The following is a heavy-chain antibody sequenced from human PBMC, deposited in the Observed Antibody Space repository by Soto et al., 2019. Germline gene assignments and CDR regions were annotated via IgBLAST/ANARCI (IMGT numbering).Heavy chain of an antibody. J-gene: IGHJ4*02. CDR3: ARDFIVGAPDYFDY. CDR1: GFTFSDYP. CDR2: ISYDGRVK. D-gene: IGHD1-26*01. Sequence: QVQLVESGGGVVQPGRSLRLSCAASGFTFSDYPMHWVRQAPGKGLEWVAVISYDGRVKYYVDSVKGRFTISRDDSKNTLYLQMNSLRVDDTAVYYCARDFIVGAPDYFDYWGQGTLVTVSS. V-gene: IGHV3-30*04.